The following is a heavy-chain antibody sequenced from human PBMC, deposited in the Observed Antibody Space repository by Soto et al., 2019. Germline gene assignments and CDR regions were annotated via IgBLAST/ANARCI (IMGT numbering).Heavy chain of an antibody. CDR3: ARGVERYYDFWSGYRDYFYYYAMEV. D-gene: IGHD3-3*01. V-gene: IGHV1-69*12. CDR2: TIPIFGTA. Sequence: QVQLVQSGAEVKKPGSSVKVSCKASGGTLSSHAISWVRQAPGQGLEWMGGTIPIFGTANYAQKFQCRVTITADESTSTAYMELSSLRSEDPAVYYCARGVERYYDFWSGYRDYFYYYAMEVWGQGTTVTVSS. J-gene: IGHJ6*02. CDR1: GGTLSSHA.